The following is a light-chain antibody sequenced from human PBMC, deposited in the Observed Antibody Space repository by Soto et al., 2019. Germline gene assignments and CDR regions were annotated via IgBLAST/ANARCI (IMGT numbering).Light chain of an antibody. CDR2: GAS. Sequence: EIVMTHSPATLSVSPGERATLSFSSSQSVSSNLAWYQQKPGQAPRLLIYGASTRATGIPARFSGSGSGTEFTLTISSLQSEDFAVYYCQQYNNWLTWTFGQGTKVDI. CDR1: QSVSSN. V-gene: IGKV3-15*01. J-gene: IGKJ1*01. CDR3: QQYNNWLTWT.